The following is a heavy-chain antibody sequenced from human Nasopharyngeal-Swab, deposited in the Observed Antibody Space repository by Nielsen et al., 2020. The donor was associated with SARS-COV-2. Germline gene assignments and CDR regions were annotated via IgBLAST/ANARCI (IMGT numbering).Heavy chain of an antibody. Sequence: GGSLRLSCAASGFTFSSYAFHWVRQAPGKGLEWVAVISYDGSNKYYADSVKGRFTISRDNSENTLYLQMNSLRAEDTAVYYCARAGTMVWGVRYYYYYLDVWGKGTTVTVSS. V-gene: IGHV3-30-3*01. CDR3: ARAGTMVWGVRYYYYYLDV. CDR1: GFTFSSYA. D-gene: IGHD3-10*01. J-gene: IGHJ6*03. CDR2: ISYDGSNK.